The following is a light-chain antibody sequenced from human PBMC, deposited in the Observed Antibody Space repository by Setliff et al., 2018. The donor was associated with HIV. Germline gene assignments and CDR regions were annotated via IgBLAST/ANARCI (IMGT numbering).Light chain of an antibody. CDR3: QSYDSSLSGYV. CDR1: SSNIGSNF. V-gene: IGLV1-47*01. CDR2: KNN. Sequence: QSVLTQPPSASGTPGQRVSISCSGSSSNIGSNFVYWYKQLPGTAPKLLIYKNNQRPSGVPDRFSGSKSGTSASLAISGLRSEDEADYYCQSYDSSLSGYVFGTGTKVTVL. J-gene: IGLJ1*01.